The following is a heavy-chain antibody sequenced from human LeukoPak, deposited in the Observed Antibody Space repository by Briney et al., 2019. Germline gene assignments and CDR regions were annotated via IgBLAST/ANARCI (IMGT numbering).Heavy chain of an antibody. CDR1: GGSFSGYY. V-gene: IGHV4-34*01. D-gene: IGHD3-10*01. J-gene: IGHJ5*02. CDR2: INHSGST. Sequence: SETLSLTCAVYGGSFSGYYWSWIRQPPGKGLEWIGEINHSGSTNYNPSLKSRVTISVDTSKNQFSLKLSSVTAADTAVYYCARRGPYYYGSGSYSPNWFDPWGQGTLVTVSS. CDR3: ARRGPYYYGSGSYSPNWFDP.